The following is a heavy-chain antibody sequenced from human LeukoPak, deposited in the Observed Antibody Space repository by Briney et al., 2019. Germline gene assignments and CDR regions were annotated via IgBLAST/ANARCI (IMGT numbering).Heavy chain of an antibody. J-gene: IGHJ5*02. CDR1: GFTFSSYS. Sequence: GGSLRLSCAASGFTFSSYSMNWVRQAPGKGLEWVSYISSSSSTIYYADSVEGRFTISRDNAKNSLYLQMSSLRAEDTAVYYCARNLDLRSWGQGTLVTVSS. D-gene: IGHD4-17*01. CDR2: ISSSSSTI. CDR3: ARNLDLRS. V-gene: IGHV3-48*01.